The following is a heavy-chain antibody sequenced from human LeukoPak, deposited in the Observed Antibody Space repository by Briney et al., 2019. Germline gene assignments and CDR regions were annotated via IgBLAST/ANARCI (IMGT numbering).Heavy chain of an antibody. CDR1: GYTFTGYY. D-gene: IGHD4-17*01. CDR3: ASVRATTGWFDP. Sequence: GASVKVSCKAFGYTFTGYYMHWVRQAPGQGLEWMGRINPNSGGTNYAQKFQGRVTMTRDTSISTAYMELSRLRSDDTAVYYCASVRATTGWFDPWGQGTLVTVSS. V-gene: IGHV1-2*06. J-gene: IGHJ5*02. CDR2: INPNSGGT.